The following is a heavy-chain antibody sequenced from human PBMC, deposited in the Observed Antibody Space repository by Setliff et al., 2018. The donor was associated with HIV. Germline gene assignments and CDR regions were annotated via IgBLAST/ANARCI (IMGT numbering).Heavy chain of an antibody. D-gene: IGHD4-4*01. V-gene: IGHV4-34*01. Sequence: PSETLSLTCAVYGGSFNGYYWGWIRQPPGKGLEWIGEVNHSGSTSYNPSLKSRVTISVDTSKNQFSLKLSSVTAADTAVYYCARGRDDYNYDPFDIWGQGTMVTVSS. J-gene: IGHJ3*02. CDR3: ARGRDDYNYDPFDI. CDR2: VNHSGST. CDR1: GGSFNGYY.